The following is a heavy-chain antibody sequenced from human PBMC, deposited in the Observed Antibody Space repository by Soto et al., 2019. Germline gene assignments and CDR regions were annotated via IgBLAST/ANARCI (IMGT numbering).Heavy chain of an antibody. J-gene: IGHJ4*02. CDR2: ISWNSGSI. CDR3: AISPHSYGDSTELDY. CDR1: GFTFDDYA. Sequence: EVQLVESGGGLVQPGRSLRLSCAASGFTFDDYAMHWVRQAPGKGLEWVSGISWNSGSIGYADSVKGRFTISRDNAKNSLYLQMNSLRAEDMALYYCAISPHSYGDSTELDYWGQGTLVTVSS. V-gene: IGHV3-9*03. D-gene: IGHD4-17*01.